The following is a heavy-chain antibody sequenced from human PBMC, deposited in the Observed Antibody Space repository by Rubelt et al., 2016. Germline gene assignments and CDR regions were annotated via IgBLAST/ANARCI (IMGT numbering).Heavy chain of an antibody. D-gene: IGHD2-15*01. CDR1: TFTSYG. J-gene: IGHJ5*02. CDR3: ARDRGDIVVVVAATLGWFDP. CDR2: ISAYNGNT. V-gene: IGHV1-18*01. Sequence: TFTSYGITWVRQAPGQGLEWMGWISAYNGNTNYAQKFQGRVTMTTDTSTTTAYMELRGLRSDDTAVYYCARDRGDIVVVVAATLGWFDPWGQGSLVTVSS.